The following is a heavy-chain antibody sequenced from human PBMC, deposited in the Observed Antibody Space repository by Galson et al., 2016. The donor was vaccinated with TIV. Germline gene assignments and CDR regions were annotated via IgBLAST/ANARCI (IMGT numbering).Heavy chain of an antibody. V-gene: IGHV1-2*07. CDR2: INPDSGST. Sequence: SVKVSCKASGCNFIANSIHWVRQVPGQGLEWVGWINPDSGSTSFARELKGRVILSSDTSINTAFMEMTGLTFDDTATYYCARVTRGGSGFDVWGQGALVTVSS. J-gene: IGHJ4*02. CDR1: GCNFIANS. D-gene: IGHD3-10*01. CDR3: ARVTRGGSGFDV.